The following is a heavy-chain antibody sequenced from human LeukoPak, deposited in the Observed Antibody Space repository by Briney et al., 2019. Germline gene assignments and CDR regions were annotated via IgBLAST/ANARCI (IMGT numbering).Heavy chain of an antibody. D-gene: IGHD3-22*01. CDR2: IYYSGST. V-gene: IGHV4-39*01. J-gene: IGHJ4*02. CDR3: ARLIYYDSSGSVY. CDR1: GGSISSSSYY. Sequence: PSETLSLTCTVSGGSISSSSYYWGWIRQPPGKGLEWIGSIYYSGSTYYNPSLKSRVTISVDTSKNQFSLKLSSVTAADTAVCYCARLIYYDSSGSVYWGQGTLVTVSS.